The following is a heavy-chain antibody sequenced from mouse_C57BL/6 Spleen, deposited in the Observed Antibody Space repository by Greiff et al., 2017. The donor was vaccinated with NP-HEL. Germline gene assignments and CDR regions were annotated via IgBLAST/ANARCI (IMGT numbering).Heavy chain of an antibody. CDR3: ARGDYGVYAMDY. J-gene: IGHJ4*01. CDR2: IYPGRGST. V-gene: IGHV1-55*01. D-gene: IGHD1-1*01. CDR1: GYTFTSYW. Sequence: QVQLQQPGAELVKPGASVKMSCKASGYTFTSYWITWVKQRPGQGLEWIGDIYPGRGSTNYNEKFKSKATLTVDTSSSTAYMQLSSLTSEDSAVYYCARGDYGVYAMDYWGQGTSVTVSS.